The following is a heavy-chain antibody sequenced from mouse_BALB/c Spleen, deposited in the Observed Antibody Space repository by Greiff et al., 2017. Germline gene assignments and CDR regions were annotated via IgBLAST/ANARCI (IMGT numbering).Heavy chain of an antibody. Sequence: VQLQQSGAELVRPGASVKLSCTATGFNIKDYYMHWVKQRPEQGLEWIGWIVPENGDTEYTPKFKGKATMTADTSSNTAYLQLSSLTSEDTAVYCCDEGGSYFAYWGQGTLVTVSA. V-gene: IGHV14-4*02. CDR2: IVPENGDT. CDR1: GFNIKDYY. J-gene: IGHJ3*01. CDR3: DEGGSYFAY. D-gene: IGHD1-1*02.